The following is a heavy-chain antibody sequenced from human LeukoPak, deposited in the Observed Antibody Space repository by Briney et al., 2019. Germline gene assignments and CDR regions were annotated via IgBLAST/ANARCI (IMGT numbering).Heavy chain of an antibody. Sequence: GRSLRLSCAASGFTFSSYGMYWVRQAPGKGLEWVAVIWYDGSNKYYADSVKGRFTISRDNSKNTLYLQMNSLRAEDMAVYYCARDRGSYFDYWGQGTLVTVSS. CDR3: ARDRGSYFDY. D-gene: IGHD3-16*01. V-gene: IGHV3-33*07. CDR1: GFTFSSYG. J-gene: IGHJ4*02. CDR2: IWYDGSNK.